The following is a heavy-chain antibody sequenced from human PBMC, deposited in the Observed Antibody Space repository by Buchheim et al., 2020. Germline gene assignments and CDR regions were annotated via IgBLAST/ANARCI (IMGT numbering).Heavy chain of an antibody. CDR3: AYLMGYGNSLFDN. J-gene: IGHJ4*02. V-gene: IGHV3-30*03. CDR2: ISYDGCNK. D-gene: IGHD2-8*01. CDR1: GFTFSSYG. Sequence: QVQLVESGGGVVQPGRSLRLSCAASGFTFSSYGMHWVRQAPGKGLEWVAVISYDGCNKYYADSVKGRFTISRDNSKNKLYLQMNSLRAEDTAVYYCAYLMGYGNSLFDNWGQGTL.